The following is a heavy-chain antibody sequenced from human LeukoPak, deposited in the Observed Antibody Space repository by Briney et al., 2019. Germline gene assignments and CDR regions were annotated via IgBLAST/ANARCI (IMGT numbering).Heavy chain of an antibody. Sequence: ASVKVSCKASGGTFSSYAISWVRQAPGQGLEWMGGIIPIFGTANYAQKFQGRVTITADESTSTAYMELSSLRSEDTAVYYCASEPLAYCGGDCYSPFDYWGQGILVTVSS. CDR1: GGTFSSYA. CDR2: IIPIFGTA. V-gene: IGHV1-69*13. J-gene: IGHJ4*02. D-gene: IGHD2-21*01. CDR3: ASEPLAYCGGDCYSPFDY.